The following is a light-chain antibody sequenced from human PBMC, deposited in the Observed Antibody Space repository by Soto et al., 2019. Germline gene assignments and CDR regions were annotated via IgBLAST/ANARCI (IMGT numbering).Light chain of an antibody. J-gene: IGKJ5*01. CDR2: DAS. CDR1: QTVRNNY. V-gene: IGKV3-20*01. CDR3: QQHDILPIT. Sequence: EFVLTQSTGTLSLSPGERTTLSCRASQTVRNNYLAWYQQKPGQAPRLLIYDASSRATGIPDRFSGGGSGTDFTLTISRLEPEDFAVYYCQQHDILPITFGQGTRLEIK.